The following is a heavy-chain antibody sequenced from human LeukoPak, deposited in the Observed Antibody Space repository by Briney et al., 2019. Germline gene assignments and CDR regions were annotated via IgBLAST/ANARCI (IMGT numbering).Heavy chain of an antibody. CDR1: GGSISSGGYY. V-gene: IGHV4-31*03. CDR3: ARSYHYGILSCYFPYYMDV. D-gene: IGHD3-9*01. CDR2: IYYSGST. J-gene: IGHJ6*03. Sequence: SQTLSLTCTVSGGSISSGGYYWSWIRQHPGKGLEWIGYIYYSGSTYYNPSLKSRVTISVDTSKNQFSLKLSSVTAADTAVYYCARSYHYGILSCYFPYYMDVWGKGTTVTVSS.